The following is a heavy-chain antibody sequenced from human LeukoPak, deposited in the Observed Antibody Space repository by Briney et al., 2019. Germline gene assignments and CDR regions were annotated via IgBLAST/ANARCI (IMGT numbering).Heavy chain of an antibody. CDR2: MNPNSGNT. Sequence: ASVEVSCKTSGYTFSSYDINWVRQATGQGLEWMGWMNPNSGNTGYSQKFQGRVTISRNTSITTAYMKLSSLKSEDTAVYYCARDLSGSQRGGYFDNWGQGTLVTVSS. CDR1: GYTFSSYD. V-gene: IGHV1-8*03. CDR3: ARDLSGSQRGGYFDN. D-gene: IGHD1-26*01. J-gene: IGHJ4*02.